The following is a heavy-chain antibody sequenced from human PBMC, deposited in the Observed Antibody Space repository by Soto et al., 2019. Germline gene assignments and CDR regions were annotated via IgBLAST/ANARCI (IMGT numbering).Heavy chain of an antibody. Sequence: EVQLVESGGGLVKPGGSLRLSCAASGFTFSSYSMNWVRQAPGKGLEWVSSISSSSSYIYYADSVKGRFTISRDNAKNSLYLQMNSLRAEDTAVYYCARDSGTTGTTVGRYYMDVWCKGTTVTVSS. CDR2: ISSSSSYI. V-gene: IGHV3-21*01. J-gene: IGHJ6*03. CDR1: GFTFSSYS. CDR3: ARDSGTTGTTVGRYYMDV. D-gene: IGHD1-1*01.